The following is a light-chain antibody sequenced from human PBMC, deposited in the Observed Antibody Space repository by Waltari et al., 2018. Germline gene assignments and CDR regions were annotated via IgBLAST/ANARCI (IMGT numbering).Light chain of an antibody. CDR3: QQRSTWPRMFT. CDR2: DAS. V-gene: IGKV3-11*01. J-gene: IGKJ2*01. CDR1: QSVSNY. Sequence: EIVLTQSPATLSLSPGERATLSCRASQSVSNYLAWYQQKPGQAPRLLIYDASNRSTGIPSRFSGSGSGTDFTLTISSLEPEDFAVYYCQQRSTWPRMFTFGQGTKLEI.